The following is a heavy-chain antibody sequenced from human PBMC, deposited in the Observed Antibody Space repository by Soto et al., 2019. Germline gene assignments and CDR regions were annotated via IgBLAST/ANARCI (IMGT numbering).Heavy chain of an antibody. Sequence: PSETLSLTCAVSGGSIRSNNWWSWVRQPPGKGLEWIGEIYHSGSTNYNPSLKSRVTISVDKSKNHFSLNLSSVTAADTAVYYWGRGGGLVAFNWFDPWGQGTLVTVSS. V-gene: IGHV4-4*02. D-gene: IGHD2-21*01. J-gene: IGHJ5*02. CDR1: GGSIRSNNW. CDR2: IYHSGST. CDR3: GRGGGLVAFNWFDP.